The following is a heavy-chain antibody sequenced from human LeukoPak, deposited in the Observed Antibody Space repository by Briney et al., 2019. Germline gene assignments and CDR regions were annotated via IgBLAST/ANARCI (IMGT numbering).Heavy chain of an antibody. V-gene: IGHV3-33*01. Sequence: GGSLRLSCAASGFTFSSYGMHWVRQAPGKGLEWVAVIWYDGSNKYYADSVKGRFTIPRDNSKNTLYLQMNSLRAEDTAVYYCASEAVAGTEVDYWGQGTLVTVSS. CDR1: GFTFSSYG. CDR3: ASEAVAGTEVDY. D-gene: IGHD6-19*01. J-gene: IGHJ4*02. CDR2: IWYDGSNK.